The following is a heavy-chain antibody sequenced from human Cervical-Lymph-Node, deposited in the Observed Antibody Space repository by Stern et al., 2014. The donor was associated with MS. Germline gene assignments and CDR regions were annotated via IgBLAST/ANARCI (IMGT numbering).Heavy chain of an antibody. D-gene: IGHD6-6*01. CDR3: ARDLRSDYSSSGFDY. V-gene: IGHV4-4*07. Sequence: QLQLQESGPGLVKPSETLSLACTVSGGSISGFYWSWIRQPAGKGLEWIGRIYASGSTDQNPSLKSRVTMTVENARHPLPLELRTVTAADTAVYYCARDLRSDYSSSGFDYWGQGTLVTVSS. CDR1: GGSISGFY. CDR2: IYASGST. J-gene: IGHJ4*02.